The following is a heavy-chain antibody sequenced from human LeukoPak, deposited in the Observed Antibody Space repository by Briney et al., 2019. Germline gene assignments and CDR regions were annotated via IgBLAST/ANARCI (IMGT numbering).Heavy chain of an antibody. Sequence: ASVTVSCKASGYTFTSYAMYWVRQAPAQGLEWMGWINTSTGNPTYAQAFTGRFVFSLDTSVSTAYLQISSLKAEDTAVYYCARGVMPVMITFGPQGYYYGMDVWGQGTTGTVSS. CDR2: INTSTGNP. CDR3: ARGVMPVMITFGPQGYYYGMDV. CDR1: GYTFTSYA. J-gene: IGHJ6*02. V-gene: IGHV7-4-1*02. D-gene: IGHD3-16*01.